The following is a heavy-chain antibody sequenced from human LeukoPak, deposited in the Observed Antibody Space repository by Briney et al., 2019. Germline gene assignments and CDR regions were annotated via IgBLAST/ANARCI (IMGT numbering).Heavy chain of an antibody. Sequence: PGGSLRLSCAASGYTFSSYAMSWVRQAPGKGLEWVSAISGSGVITYYADSVKGRFTISRDNSKNTLYLQMNSLRAEDTAVYYCAKSTAWTVTTHFDYWGQGTLVTVSS. D-gene: IGHD4-17*01. J-gene: IGHJ4*02. CDR3: AKSTAWTVTTHFDY. CDR2: ISGSGVIT. CDR1: GYTFSSYA. V-gene: IGHV3-23*01.